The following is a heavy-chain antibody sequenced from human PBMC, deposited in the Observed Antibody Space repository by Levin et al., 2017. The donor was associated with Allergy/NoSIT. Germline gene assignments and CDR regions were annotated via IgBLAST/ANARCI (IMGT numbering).Heavy chain of an antibody. J-gene: IGHJ2*01. CDR1: GFTFRSYG. V-gene: IGHV3-33*01. CDR3: ARGPLGVGRWYFDL. D-gene: IGHD3-16*01. CDR2: IWYDGSNK. Sequence: GGSLRLSCAASGFTFRSYGMHWVRQAPGKGLEWVAVIWYDGSNKYYADSVKGRFTISRDNSKKTLYLQMDSLRAEDTAVYYCARGPLGVGRWYFDLWGRGTLVTVSS.